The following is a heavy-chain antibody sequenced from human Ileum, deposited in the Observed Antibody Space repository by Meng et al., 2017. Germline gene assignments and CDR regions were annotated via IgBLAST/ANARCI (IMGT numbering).Heavy chain of an antibody. J-gene: IGHJ3*02. CDR2: ISTSIITT. CDR1: GVTFSDFS. CDR3: AAMDTIVGALDI. D-gene: IGHD1-26*01. Sequence: QGLVVGSGGGLGKPGGSLRLFCEVSGVTFSDFSMSWIRQAPGKGLEWISNISTSIITTYYADSVKGRFTISRDNAKNSLYLQMNNLRAEDTAVYYCAAMDTIVGALDIWGQGTVVTVSS. V-gene: IGHV3-11*04.